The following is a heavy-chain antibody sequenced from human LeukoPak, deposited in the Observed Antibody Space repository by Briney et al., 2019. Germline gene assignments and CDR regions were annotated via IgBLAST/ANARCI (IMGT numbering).Heavy chain of an antibody. CDR2: INHSGST. CDR1: GGSISSGGYY. CDR3: ARTSVRCSSTSCYGHNWFDP. Sequence: SETLSLTCTVSGGSISSGGYYWSWIRQPPGKGLEWIGEINHSGSTNYNPSLKSRVTISVDTSKNQFSLKLSSVTAADTAVYYCARTSVRCSSTSCYGHNWFDPWGQGTLVTVSS. D-gene: IGHD2-2*01. J-gene: IGHJ5*02. V-gene: IGHV4-39*07.